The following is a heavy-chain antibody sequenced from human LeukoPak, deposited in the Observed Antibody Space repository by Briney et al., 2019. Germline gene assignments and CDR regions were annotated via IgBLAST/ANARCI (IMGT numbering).Heavy chain of an antibody. CDR2: IWYDGSNK. Sequence: GGSLRLSCAASGFTFSSYGMHWVRQAPGKGLEWVAVIWYDGSNKYYADSVKGRSTISRDNSKNTLYLQMNSLRAEDTAVYYCAKDSELAVAGSFDYWGQGTLVTVSS. D-gene: IGHD6-19*01. CDR3: AKDSELAVAGSFDY. J-gene: IGHJ4*02. CDR1: GFTFSSYG. V-gene: IGHV3-33*06.